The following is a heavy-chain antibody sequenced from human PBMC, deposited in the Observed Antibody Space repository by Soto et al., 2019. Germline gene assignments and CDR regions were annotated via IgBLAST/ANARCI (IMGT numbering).Heavy chain of an antibody. J-gene: IGHJ1*01. V-gene: IGHV3-23*01. CDR2: ISGSGGST. D-gene: IGHD3-22*01. CDR3: AKGGGYDSSGYPVAEYFQH. CDR1: GFTFSSYA. Sequence: GGSLRLSCAASGFTFSSYAMSWVRQAPGKGLEWVSAISGSGGSTYYADSVKGRFTISRDNSKNTLYLQMNSLRAEDTAVYYGAKGGGYDSSGYPVAEYFQHWGQGTLVTVSS.